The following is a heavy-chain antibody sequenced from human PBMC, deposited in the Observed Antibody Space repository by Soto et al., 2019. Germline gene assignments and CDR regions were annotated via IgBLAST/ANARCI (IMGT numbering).Heavy chain of an antibody. Sequence: PSQTLSLTCAISGDSVSSNSAAWNWIRQSPSRGLEWLGRTYYRSKWYNDYAVSVKSRITINPDTSKNQFSLQLNSVTPEDTAVYYCARSRAGVRWLQIKGSWFDPWGQGTLVTVSS. CDR2: TYYRSKWYN. J-gene: IGHJ5*02. D-gene: IGHD5-12*01. CDR1: GDSVSSNSAA. CDR3: ARSRAGVRWLQIKGSWFDP. V-gene: IGHV6-1*01.